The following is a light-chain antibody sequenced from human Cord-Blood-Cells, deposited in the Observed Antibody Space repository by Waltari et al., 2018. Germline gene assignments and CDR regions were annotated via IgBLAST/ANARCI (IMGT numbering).Light chain of an antibody. CDR2: DAS. J-gene: IGKJ1*01. Sequence: DIQMPQSPSSLSASVGDRVTITCQASQDISHYLNWYQQKPGKAPKLLIYDASNLETGVPSRFSGSGSGTDFTFTISSLQPEDIATYYCQQYDNLPWTFGQGTKVEIK. V-gene: IGKV1-33*01. CDR3: QQYDNLPWT. CDR1: QDISHY.